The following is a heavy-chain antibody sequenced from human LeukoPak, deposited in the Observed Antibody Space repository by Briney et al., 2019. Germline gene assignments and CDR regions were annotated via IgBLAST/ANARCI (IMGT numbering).Heavy chain of an antibody. CDR3: TTDSYYDFWSGYLYYFDY. D-gene: IGHD3-3*01. CDR1: GFTSSNAW. J-gene: IGHJ4*02. V-gene: IGHV3-15*01. CDR2: IKSKTDGGTT. Sequence: PGGSLRLSCAASGFTSSNAWMSWVRQAPGKGLEWVGRIKSKTDGGTTDYAAPVKGRFTISRDDSKNTLYLQMNSLKTEDTAVYYCTTDSYYDFWSGYLYYFDYWGQGTLVTVSS.